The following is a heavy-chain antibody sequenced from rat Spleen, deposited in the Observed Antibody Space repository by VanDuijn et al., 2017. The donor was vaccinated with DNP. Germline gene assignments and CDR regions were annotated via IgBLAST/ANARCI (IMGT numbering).Heavy chain of an antibody. CDR2: MRYNGDT. V-gene: IGHV2-63*01. D-gene: IGHD3-2*01. CDR3: ARLWDY. CDR1: GFSLTSYN. Sequence: QVQLKESGPGLVQPSQPLSLTCTVSGFSLTSYNLHWVRQPPGKGLEWMGRMRYNGDTSYNSALKSRLSISRDTSKNQVFLRMNSLQTDDTATYYCARLWDYWGQGVMVTVSS. J-gene: IGHJ2*01.